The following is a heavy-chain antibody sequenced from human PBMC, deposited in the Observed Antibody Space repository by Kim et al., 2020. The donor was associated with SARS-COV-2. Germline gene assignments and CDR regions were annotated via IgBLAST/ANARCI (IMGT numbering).Heavy chain of an antibody. D-gene: IGHD3-22*01. J-gene: IGHJ4*02. CDR3: ASQSIAMIVVGNGTY. CDR1: GRPISSSSYY. Sequence: SETLSLTCTVPGRPISSSSYYWGWIRQPPGKGLEWIGSIYYSGSTYYNPSLKSRVTISVDTSNNQFSLKLSVVTAADTAVYYCASQSIAMIVVGNGTYWGQGTRVTVSS. V-gene: IGHV4-39*01. CDR2: IYYSGST.